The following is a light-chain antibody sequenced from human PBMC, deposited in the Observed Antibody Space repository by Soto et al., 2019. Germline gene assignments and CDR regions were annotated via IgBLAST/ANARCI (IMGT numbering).Light chain of an antibody. CDR3: QRYGRSPPIT. CDR1: QSISSNY. Sequence: EVVLTQSPVTLSLSPGVRATLSCRASQSISSNYLAWYQQKPGQPPRLLIFGASSRAPGIPDRFSGSGSGTTFTLTINRLEPEDFAVYYCQRYGRSPPITFGQGTRLEIK. CDR2: GAS. J-gene: IGKJ5*01. V-gene: IGKV3-20*01.